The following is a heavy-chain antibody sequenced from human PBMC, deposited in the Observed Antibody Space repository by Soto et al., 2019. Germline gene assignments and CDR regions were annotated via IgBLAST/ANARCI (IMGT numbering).Heavy chain of an antibody. CDR1: GGSISSGGHY. CDR2: IYYTGTT. CDR3: AREDETSNYFDY. Sequence: QVQLQESGPGLVKPSQALSLICTVSGGSISSGGHYWSWIRQHPGKGLEWIGYIYYTGTTYYNPALGSRLTISVDPSRNQSSLRLSSVTAAGTAVYYCAREDETSNYFDYWGQGTLVTVSS. V-gene: IGHV4-31*03. D-gene: IGHD2-2*01. J-gene: IGHJ4*02.